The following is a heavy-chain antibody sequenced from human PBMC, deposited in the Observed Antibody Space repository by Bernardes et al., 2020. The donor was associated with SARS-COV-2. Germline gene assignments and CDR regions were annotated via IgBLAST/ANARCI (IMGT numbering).Heavy chain of an antibody. Sequence: SETLSLTCTVSGGSISSYYWSWIRQPPGKGLEWIGYIYYSGSTNYNPSLKSRVTISVDTSKNQFSLKLSSVTAADTAVYYCARLPSIAAPGDYWGQGTLVTVSS. D-gene: IGHD6-6*01. CDR2: IYYSGST. CDR3: ARLPSIAAPGDY. CDR1: GGSISSYY. V-gene: IGHV4-59*08. J-gene: IGHJ4*02.